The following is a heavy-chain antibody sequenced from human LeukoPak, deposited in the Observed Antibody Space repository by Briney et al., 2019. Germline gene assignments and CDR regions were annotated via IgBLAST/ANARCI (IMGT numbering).Heavy chain of an antibody. CDR3: ARDRSTVTPPQLDAFDI. Sequence: PSETLSLTCTVSGGSICSYYWSWIRQPAGKGLEWIGRIYTSGSTNYNPSLKSRVTMSVDTSKNQFSLKLSSVTAADTAVYYCARDRSTVTPPQLDAFDIWGQGTMVTVSS. D-gene: IGHD4-17*01. CDR2: IYTSGST. V-gene: IGHV4-4*07. CDR1: GGSICSYY. J-gene: IGHJ3*02.